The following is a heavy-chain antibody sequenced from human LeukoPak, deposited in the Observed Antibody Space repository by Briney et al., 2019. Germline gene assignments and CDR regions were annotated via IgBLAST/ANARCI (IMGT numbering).Heavy chain of an antibody. D-gene: IGHD2-15*01. CDR3: ARVDEVVVAATDDAFDI. CDR2: INPNSGGT. J-gene: IGHJ3*02. CDR1: GYTFTGYY. Sequence: ASVKVSCKASGYTFTGYYMHWVRQAPGQGLEWMGWINPNSGGTNYAQKFQGRVTMTRDTSISTAYMELSRLRSDDTAVYYCARVDEVVVAATDDAFDIWGQGTMVTVSS. V-gene: IGHV1-2*02.